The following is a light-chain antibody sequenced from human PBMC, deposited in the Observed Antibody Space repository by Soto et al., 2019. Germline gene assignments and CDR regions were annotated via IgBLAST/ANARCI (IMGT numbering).Light chain of an antibody. CDR3: QQYGSSPRT. J-gene: IGKJ1*01. Sequence: ESVLTQSPGTLSLSPGERATLSSRASQSVGSNFLAWYQQKPGQAPRLLIYNASNRATGIPDRFSGSGSGTDFTITISRLEPEDFAVYDGQQYGSSPRTFGQGTKVDIK. CDR1: QSVGSNF. V-gene: IGKV3-20*01. CDR2: NAS.